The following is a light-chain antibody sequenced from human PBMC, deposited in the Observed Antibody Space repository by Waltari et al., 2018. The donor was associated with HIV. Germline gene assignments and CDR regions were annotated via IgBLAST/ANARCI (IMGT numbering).Light chain of an antibody. Sequence: QSALTQPASVSGSPGHSVTISCTGTNGDVGSYNLVSWYQHYPGRAPQLIIYGVNSRPSRVSDRFSCSTFGNTASLTISGLRADDEADYYCNSFTDTDTLVFGGGTRLTVL. CDR2: GVN. CDR3: NSFTDTDTLV. V-gene: IGLV2-14*01. J-gene: IGLJ3*02. CDR1: NGDVGSYNL.